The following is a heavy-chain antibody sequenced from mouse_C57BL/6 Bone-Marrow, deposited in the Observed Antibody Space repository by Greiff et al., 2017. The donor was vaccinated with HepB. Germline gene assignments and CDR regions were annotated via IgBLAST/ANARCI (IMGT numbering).Heavy chain of an antibody. CDR3: ARVDYGNAMDY. CDR1: GYSITSGYD. Sequence: EVKLVESGPGMVKPSQSLSLTCTVTGYSITSGYDWHWIRHFPGNKLEWMGYISYSGSTNYNPSLKSRISITHDTSKNHFFLKLNSVTTEDTATYYCARVDYGNAMDYWGQGTSVTVSS. D-gene: IGHD1-1*01. CDR2: ISYSGST. J-gene: IGHJ4*01. V-gene: IGHV3-1*01.